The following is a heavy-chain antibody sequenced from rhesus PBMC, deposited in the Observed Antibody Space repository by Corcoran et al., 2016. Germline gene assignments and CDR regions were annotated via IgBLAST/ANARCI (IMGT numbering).Heavy chain of an antibody. CDR1: GGSISDDYY. V-gene: IGHV4-106*01. J-gene: IGHJ4*01. CDR3: ARDGYGYYFDY. CDR2: IYGIGGGT. Sequence: QVQLQESGPAVVKPSETLSLTCAVSGGSISDDYYWSWIRQPPGKGLDWIVHIYGIGGGTNYNPSFKHRVTISMDTSKNQFSLKLSSMTAADTAVYYCARDGYGYYFDYWGQGVLVTVSS. D-gene: IGHD3-9*01.